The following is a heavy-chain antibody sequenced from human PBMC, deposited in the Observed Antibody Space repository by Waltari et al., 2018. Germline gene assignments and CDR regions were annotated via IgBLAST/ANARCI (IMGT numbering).Heavy chain of an antibody. CDR2: IYTGGST. J-gene: IGHJ5*01. D-gene: IGHD6-19*01. CDR3: ATSMAVAGKGRGWFDS. V-gene: IGHV3-53*01. CDR1: VFTVRNY. Sequence: EVQLVESGGGLIQPGGSLRLSCAASVFTVRNYLSWVRQAPGKGLEWVSVIYTGGSTDYAYSVKGRFTISRDNSKNTLYLQMNSLRAEDTAVYYCATSMAVAGKGRGWFDSWGQGTLVTVSS.